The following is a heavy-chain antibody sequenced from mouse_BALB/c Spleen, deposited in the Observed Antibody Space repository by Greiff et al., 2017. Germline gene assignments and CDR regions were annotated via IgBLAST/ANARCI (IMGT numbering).Heavy chain of an antibody. CDR1: GFNIKDTY. D-gene: IGHD1-2*01. CDR2: IDPANGNT. Sequence: EVQRVESGAELVKPGASVKLSCTASGFNIKDTYMHWVKQRPEQGLEWIGRIDPANGNTKYDPKFQGKATITADTSSNTAYLQLSSLTSEDTAVYYCARGWDYGNWFAYWGQGTLVTVSA. J-gene: IGHJ3*01. CDR3: ARGWDYGNWFAY. V-gene: IGHV14-3*02.